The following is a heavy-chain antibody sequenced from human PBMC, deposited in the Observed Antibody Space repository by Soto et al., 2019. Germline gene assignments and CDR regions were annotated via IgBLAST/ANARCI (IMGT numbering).Heavy chain of an antibody. Sequence: SCKASGGTFSSYAISWVRQAPGQGLEWVSDISGSGGSTYYADSVKGRFTISRDNSKNTLYLQMNCLRAEDMAVYYCAKSVRGVIVDAFDIWGQGTMVTVSS. CDR2: ISGSGGST. J-gene: IGHJ3*02. CDR3: AKSVRGVIVDAFDI. V-gene: IGHV3-23*01. D-gene: IGHD3-10*02. CDR1: GGTFSSYA.